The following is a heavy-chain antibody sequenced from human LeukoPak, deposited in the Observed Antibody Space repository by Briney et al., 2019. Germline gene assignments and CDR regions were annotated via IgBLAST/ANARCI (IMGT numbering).Heavy chain of an antibody. J-gene: IGHJ4*02. Sequence: SETLSLTCALSGGSISSTTSYWGWIRQPPGKGLEWLGRIYYSGSTFYNPSLKSRVTISVDTSKNQFSLRLSSVTAADTAVYYCARHGSTDYFDYWGQGTLVTVSS. D-gene: IGHD2-2*03. CDR2: IYYSGST. CDR3: ARHGSTDYFDY. V-gene: IGHV4-39*01. CDR1: GGSISSTTSY.